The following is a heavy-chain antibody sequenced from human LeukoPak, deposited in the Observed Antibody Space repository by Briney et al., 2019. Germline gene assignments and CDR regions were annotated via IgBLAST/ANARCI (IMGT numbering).Heavy chain of an antibody. CDR2: ISYDGSNK. D-gene: IGHD5-12*01. V-gene: IGHV3-30*18. Sequence: GGSLRLSCAASGFTFSSYGMHWVRQAPGKGLEWVAVISYDGSNKYYADSVKGRFTISRDNSKNTLYLQMNSLRAEDTAVYYCAKDLHSGYDSADYWGQGTLVTVSS. CDR1: GFTFSSYG. CDR3: AKDLHSGYDSADY. J-gene: IGHJ4*02.